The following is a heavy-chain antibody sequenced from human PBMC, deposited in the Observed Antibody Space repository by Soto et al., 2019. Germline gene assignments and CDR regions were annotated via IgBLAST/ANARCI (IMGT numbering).Heavy chain of an antibody. CDR2: IIPIFGTA. D-gene: IGHD6-19*01. CDR1: RVAFSKFI. J-gene: IGHJ6*04. V-gene: IGHV1-69*13. CDR3: AKVRYSSPMGYYYGMDV. Sequence: ASVKVSCKASRVAFSKFIVTWVRQAPGLGLEWVGGIIPIFGTANYAQKFQGRVTITADESTSTSYMEVNNLRSEDTAVYYCAKVRYSSPMGYYYGMDVWGKGTTVTVS.